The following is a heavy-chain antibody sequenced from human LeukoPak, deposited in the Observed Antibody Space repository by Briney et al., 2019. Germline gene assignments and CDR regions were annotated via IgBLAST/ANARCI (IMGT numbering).Heavy chain of an antibody. CDR2: VNRDGSET. J-gene: IGHJ6*02. V-gene: IGHV3-7*03. CDR3: VRNNAMDV. CDR1: GFTLSNHW. D-gene: IGHD2-8*01. Sequence: PGGSLRLSCAASGFTLSNHWMTWVRQVPGRGPEWVANVNRDGSETYYLDSVKGRFTISRDNAKSSLNLQMKSLRAEDTALYYCVRNNAMDVWGQGTAVIVSS.